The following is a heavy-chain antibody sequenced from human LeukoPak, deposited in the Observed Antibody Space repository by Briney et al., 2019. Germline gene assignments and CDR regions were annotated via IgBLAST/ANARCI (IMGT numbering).Heavy chain of an antibody. J-gene: IGHJ3*02. V-gene: IGHV4-4*02. CDR3: ARTIYCSSTSCYPVDAFDI. CDR2: IYHSGST. D-gene: IGHD2-2*01. CDR1: GGSISSSNW. Sequence: EPSETLSLTCAVSGGSISSSNWGSWVRQPPGKGPEWIGEIYHSGSTNYNPSLKSRVTISVDKSKNQFSLKLSSVTAADTAVYYCARTIYCSSTSCYPVDAFDIWGQRTMVSVSS.